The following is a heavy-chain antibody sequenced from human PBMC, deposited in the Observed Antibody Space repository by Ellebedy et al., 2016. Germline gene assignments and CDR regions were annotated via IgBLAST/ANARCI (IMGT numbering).Heavy chain of an antibody. Sequence: GGSLRLXCAASGFTFTTYAMSFSGRGDDTLYADSVKGRFTISRDNSESTVHVQMNSLTVEDSAIYYCVKNGYSSTWTTFLDSWGQGTLVTVSS. CDR3: VKNGYSSTWTTFLDS. D-gene: IGHD2-2*01. J-gene: IGHJ4*02. CDR2: SGRGDDT. V-gene: IGHV3-23*01. CDR1: GFTFTTYA.